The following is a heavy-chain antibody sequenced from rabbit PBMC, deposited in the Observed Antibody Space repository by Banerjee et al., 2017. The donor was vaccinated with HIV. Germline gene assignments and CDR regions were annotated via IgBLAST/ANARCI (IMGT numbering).Heavy chain of an antibody. CDR1: GSSFSSSYW. CDR2: IYAGDGNT. CDR3: ATSRYYDIGYNADGYGL. Sequence: QSLEESGGDLVKPGASLTLTCTASGSSFSSSYWICWVRQAPGKGLEWIACIYAGDGNTDYASWAKGRFTISKTSSTTVTLQMTSLTASDTATYFCATSRYYDIGYNADGYGLWGPGTLVTVS. V-gene: IGHV1S40*01. D-gene: IGHD6-1*01. J-gene: IGHJ6*01.